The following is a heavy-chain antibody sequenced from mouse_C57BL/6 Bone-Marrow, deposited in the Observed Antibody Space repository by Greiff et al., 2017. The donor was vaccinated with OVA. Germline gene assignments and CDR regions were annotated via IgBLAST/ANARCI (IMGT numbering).Heavy chain of an antibody. J-gene: IGHJ4*01. CDR3: ARHEWLRFHAMDY. Sequence: EVQGVESGGGLVQPGGSLKLSCAASGFTFSDYYMYWVRQTPEKRLEWVAYISNGGGSTYYPDTVKGRFTISRDNAKNTLYLQMSRLKSEDTAMYYCARHEWLRFHAMDYWGQGTSVTVSS. D-gene: IGHD2-2*01. CDR2: ISNGGGST. CDR1: GFTFSDYY. V-gene: IGHV5-12*01.